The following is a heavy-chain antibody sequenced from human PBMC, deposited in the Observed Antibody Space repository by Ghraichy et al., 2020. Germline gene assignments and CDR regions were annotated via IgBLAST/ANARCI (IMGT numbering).Heavy chain of an antibody. D-gene: IGHD2-15*01. Sequence: GGSLRLSCAASGFTFSSYAMSWVRQAPGKGLEWVSAISGSGGSTYYADSVKGRFTISRDNSKNTLYLQMNSLRAEDTAVYYCAKDGACGGSCYTGDYWGQGTLVTVSS. CDR2: ISGSGGST. J-gene: IGHJ4*02. V-gene: IGHV3-23*01. CDR3: AKDGACGGSCYTGDY. CDR1: GFTFSSYA.